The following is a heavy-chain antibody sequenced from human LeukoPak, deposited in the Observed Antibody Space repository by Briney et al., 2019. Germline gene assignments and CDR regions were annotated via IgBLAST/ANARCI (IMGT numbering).Heavy chain of an antibody. J-gene: IGHJ6*03. CDR1: GFTTSSYS. CDR3: ARVGYCSGGSCYANQNYYYYMDV. Sequence: GGSLRLSCAASGFTTSSYSMNWVRQAPGKGLEWVSYISSSSSTIYYADSVKGRFTISRDNAKNSLYLQMNSLRAEDTAVYYCARVGYCSGGSCYANQNYYYYMDVWGKGTTVTVSS. V-gene: IGHV3-48*04. CDR2: ISSSSSTI. D-gene: IGHD2-15*01.